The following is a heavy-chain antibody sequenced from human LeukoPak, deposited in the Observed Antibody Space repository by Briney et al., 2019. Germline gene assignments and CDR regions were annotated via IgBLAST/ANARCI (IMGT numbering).Heavy chain of an antibody. Sequence: SETLSLTCTVSGGSISSTNYYWGWIRQPPGKGLEWVGSFFFPGNTFYNPSLKSRVTISVDTSKNQFSLTLSSVTAADTAVYYCARHQTGLLYYGSGSHTAAFNLWGQGTRVTVSS. D-gene: IGHD3-10*01. CDR3: ARHQTGLLYYGSGSHTAAFNL. CDR1: GGSISSTNYY. CDR2: FFFPGNT. V-gene: IGHV4-39*01. J-gene: IGHJ3*01.